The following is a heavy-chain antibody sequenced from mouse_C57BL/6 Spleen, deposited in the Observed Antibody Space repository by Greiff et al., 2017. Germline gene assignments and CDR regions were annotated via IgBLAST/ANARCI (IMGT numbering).Heavy chain of an antibody. CDR2: IFPGSGST. D-gene: IGHD2-12*01. CDR3: ARYDGYYAMDY. J-gene: IGHJ4*01. V-gene: IGHV1-9*01. CDR1: GYTFTGYW. Sequence: QVQLQQSGAELMKPGASVKLSCKATGYTFTGYWMEWVKQRPGHGLEWIGEIFPGSGSTNYNEKFKGKATFTADKSSNTAYMQLSSLTTEDSAIYCCARYDGYYAMDYWGQGASVTVSS.